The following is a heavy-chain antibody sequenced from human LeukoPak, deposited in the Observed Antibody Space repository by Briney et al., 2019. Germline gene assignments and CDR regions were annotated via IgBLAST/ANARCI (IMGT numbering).Heavy chain of an antibody. D-gene: IGHD3-22*01. CDR2: IYTTGST. CDR1: GGSISSYY. CDR3: ASSTYYYDSSGFPS. V-gene: IGHV4-4*07. Sequence: PSETLSLTCTVSGGSISSYYWSWIRQPAGKGLEWIGRIYTTGSTNYNPSLKSRVTMSVDTSKNQFSLNLGSVSAADTAVYYCASSTYYYDSSGFPSWGQGTRVTVSS. J-gene: IGHJ5*02.